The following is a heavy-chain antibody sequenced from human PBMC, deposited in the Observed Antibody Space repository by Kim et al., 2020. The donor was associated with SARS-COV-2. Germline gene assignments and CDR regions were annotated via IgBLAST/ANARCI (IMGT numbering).Heavy chain of an antibody. D-gene: IGHD6-6*01. CDR2: IIPIFGTR. Sequence: SVKVSCKASGGTFSSYAISWVRQAPGQGLEWMGHIIPIFGTRNYAQMFQGRVTITADETTSTMELSSLRLEDTAVYYCARDGAIDEFSSSSDSWFDPWGQGTLVTVSS. V-gene: IGHV1-69*13. J-gene: IGHJ5*02. CDR1: GGTFSSYA. CDR3: ARDGAIDEFSSSSDSWFDP.